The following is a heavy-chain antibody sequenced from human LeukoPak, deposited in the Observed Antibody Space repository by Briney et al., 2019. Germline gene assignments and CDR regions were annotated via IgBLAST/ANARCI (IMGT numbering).Heavy chain of an antibody. D-gene: IGHD2-21*02. CDR2: ISGDGSII. CDR1: EFTFSNYW. CDR3: ARAGGDSSYMSFDP. V-gene: IGHV3-74*01. J-gene: IGHJ5*02. Sequence: PGTSLRLSCAASEFTFSNYWMHWVRQIPGRGLLWVSCISGDGSIIRYADSVKGRFTISRDNAKNMLVLQMNTLRAEDTAVYYCARAGGDSSYMSFDPWGQGALVTVSS.